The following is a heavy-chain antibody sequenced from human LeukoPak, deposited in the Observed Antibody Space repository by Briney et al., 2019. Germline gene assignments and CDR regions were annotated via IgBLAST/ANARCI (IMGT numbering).Heavy chain of an antibody. V-gene: IGHV3-11*06. D-gene: IGHD2-15*01. CDR2: TSSTSIYT. J-gene: IGHJ4*02. CDR1: GFIFNDYY. Sequence: GGSLRLSCTASGFIFNDYYMSWIRQAPGKGLEWLSYTSSTSIYTNYADSVKGRFTISRDDANNSLLLQMNSLRAEDTAVYYCARGSGDFDSWGQGTLVTVSS. CDR3: ARGSGDFDS.